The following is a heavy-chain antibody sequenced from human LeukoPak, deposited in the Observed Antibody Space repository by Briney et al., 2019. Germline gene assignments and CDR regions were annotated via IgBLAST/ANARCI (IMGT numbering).Heavy chain of an antibody. V-gene: IGHV3-48*03. J-gene: IGHJ4*02. D-gene: IGHD6-19*01. Sequence: GGSLRLSCAVSGFPFSIYEMNWVRQAPGKGLEWVSNIGSSGTTIYYADSVKGRFSISRDNAKNSLYLQMNSLRVEDTAVFYCALLAVASDFDYWGQGALVTVSS. CDR1: GFPFSIYE. CDR3: ALLAVASDFDY. CDR2: IGSSGTTI.